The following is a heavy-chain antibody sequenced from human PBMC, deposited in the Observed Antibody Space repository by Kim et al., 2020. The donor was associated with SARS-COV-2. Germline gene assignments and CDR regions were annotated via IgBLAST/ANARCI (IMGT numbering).Heavy chain of an antibody. CDR1: GGSISSSSYY. CDR2: IYYSGST. Sequence: SETLSLTCTVSGGSISSSSYYWGWIRQPPGKGLEWIGSIYYSGSTYYNPSLKSRVTISVDTSKNQFSLKLSSVTAADMAVYYCARQAASSSWSNYYYYGMDVWGQGTTVTVSS. CDR3: ARQAASSSWSNYYYYGMDV. V-gene: IGHV4-39*01. D-gene: IGHD6-13*01. J-gene: IGHJ6*02.